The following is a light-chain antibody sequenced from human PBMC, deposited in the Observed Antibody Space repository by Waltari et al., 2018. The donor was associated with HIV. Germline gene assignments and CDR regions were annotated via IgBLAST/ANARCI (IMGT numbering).Light chain of an antibody. CDR2: KNY. CDR3: VGWDASLSAYV. Sequence: QSVLTQPPSASGTPGQRVTISCSGSSSNIGNDNVYWYQQLPGTAPKLLIYKNYQRPSGVPYRFAGSKSGTSASLAISGLRSEDEADYYCVGWDASLSAYVFGTGTKVTIL. V-gene: IGLV1-47*01. J-gene: IGLJ1*01. CDR1: SSNIGNDN.